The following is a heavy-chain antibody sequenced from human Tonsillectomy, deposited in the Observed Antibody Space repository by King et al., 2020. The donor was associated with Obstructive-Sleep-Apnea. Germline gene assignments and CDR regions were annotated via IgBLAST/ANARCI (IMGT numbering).Heavy chain of an antibody. CDR2: IYYSGTT. CDR3: ARDYGDY. J-gene: IGHJ4*01. CDR1: GGSITSSTYY. Sequence: QLQESGPGLVRPSETLSLTCTVSGGSITSSTYYWGWIRQPPGKGLEWIGTIYYSGTTYYNPSLNSRVTISLDTSKNQFSLNFSYVTAADTAVYFCARDYGDYWGHGTLVTVSS. D-gene: IGHD3-16*01. V-gene: IGHV4-39*07.